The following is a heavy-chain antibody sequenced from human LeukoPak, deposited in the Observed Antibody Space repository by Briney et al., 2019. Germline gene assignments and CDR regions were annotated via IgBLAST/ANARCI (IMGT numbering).Heavy chain of an antibody. Sequence: EGSLRLSCAASGFTFSSYGMSWVRQAPGKGLEWVSSISGSGGSTYYADSVKGRFTISRDNAKNTLYLQMNSLRAEDTAVYYCGKNGDDCGDFFDYWGQGTLVTVSS. CDR2: ISGSGGST. CDR3: GKNGDDCGDFFDY. J-gene: IGHJ4*02. D-gene: IGHD4-17*01. CDR1: GFTFSSYG. V-gene: IGHV3-23*01.